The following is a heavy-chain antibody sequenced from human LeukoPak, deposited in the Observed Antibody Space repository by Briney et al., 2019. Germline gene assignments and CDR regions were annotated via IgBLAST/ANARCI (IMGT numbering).Heavy chain of an antibody. CDR2: INHSGST. V-gene: IGHV4-34*01. CDR1: GGSFSGYY. J-gene: IGHJ4*02. Sequence: SETLSLTCAVYGGSFSGYYWSWIRQPPGKGLEWIGEINHSGSTNYNPSLKSRVTISVDTSKNQFSLKLSSVTAADTAVYYCARGWPGITIFGVVIKGGSYFDYWGQGTLVTVSS. D-gene: IGHD3-3*01. CDR3: ARGWPGITIFGVVIKGGSYFDY.